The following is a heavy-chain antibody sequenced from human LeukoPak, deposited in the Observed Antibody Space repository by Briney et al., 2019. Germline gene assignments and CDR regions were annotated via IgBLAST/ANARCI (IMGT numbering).Heavy chain of an antibody. CDR3: ARTPDRGGFDF. Sequence: PSETLSLTCAVYGGSFSGYYWSWIRQPPGKGLEYIGYIYYSGRTHYNPSLKSRVTISVDTSKNQSSLSLSSVTAADTAVYYCARTPDRGGFDFWGQGMLVTVSS. CDR1: GGSFSGYY. V-gene: IGHV4-59*01. D-gene: IGHD3-10*01. CDR2: IYYSGRT. J-gene: IGHJ4*02.